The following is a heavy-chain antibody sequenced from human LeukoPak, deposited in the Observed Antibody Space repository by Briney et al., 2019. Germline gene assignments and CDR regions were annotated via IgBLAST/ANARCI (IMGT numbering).Heavy chain of an antibody. CDR2: IYHSGST. CDR3: AREGDFWSGSFDY. CDR1: GGSITSGGYY. D-gene: IGHD3-3*01. Sequence: PSETLSLTCTVSGGSITSGGYYWSWIRQPPGKGLEWIGYIYHSGSTYYNPSLKSRVTISVDRSKHQFSLKLSSVTAADTAVYYCAREGDFWSGSFDYWGQGTLVTVSS. J-gene: IGHJ4*02. V-gene: IGHV4-30-2*01.